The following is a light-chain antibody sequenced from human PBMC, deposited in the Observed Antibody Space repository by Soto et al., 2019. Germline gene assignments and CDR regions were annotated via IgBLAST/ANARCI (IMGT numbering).Light chain of an antibody. CDR2: GNS. J-gene: IGLJ1*01. CDR1: SSNIGAGYD. Sequence: QSVLTQPPSVSGAPGQRVTISCTGSSSNIGAGYDVHWYQQLPGTAPKLLIYGNSNRPSGVPDRFSGSKSGTSASLAITGLQAEDVADYYCQSYDSSLSANYVFGTGTKVTVL. CDR3: QSYDSSLSANYV. V-gene: IGLV1-40*01.